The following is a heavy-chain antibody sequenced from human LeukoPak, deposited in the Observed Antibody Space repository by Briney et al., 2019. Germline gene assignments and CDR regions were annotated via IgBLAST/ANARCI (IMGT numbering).Heavy chain of an antibody. D-gene: IGHD5-18*01. CDR2: ISGSGGST. J-gene: IGHJ4*02. CDR1: GFTFSSYA. Sequence: GGSLRLSCAASGFTFSSYAMSWVRQAPGKGLEWVSAISGSGGSTYYADSVKGRFTISRDNSKNTLYLQMNSLRAEDTAVYYCANRGYSYGYALDYWGQGTLVTVSS. V-gene: IGHV3-23*01. CDR3: ANRGYSYGYALDY.